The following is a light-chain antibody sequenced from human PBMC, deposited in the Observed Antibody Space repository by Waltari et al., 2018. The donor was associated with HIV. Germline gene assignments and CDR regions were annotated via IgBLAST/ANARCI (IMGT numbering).Light chain of an antibody. J-gene: IGKJ2*01. CDR2: AAS. CDR3: QQSYALPYT. V-gene: IGKV1-39*01. Sequence: IQMTQSPASVSASVTESVTINCRATQDIGINVNWYQFKPGTAPRLLIVAASSLQAGVPARFSGSGYGTHFSLTISRPHSEDSAHYFCQQSYALPYTCGQG. CDR1: QDIGIN.